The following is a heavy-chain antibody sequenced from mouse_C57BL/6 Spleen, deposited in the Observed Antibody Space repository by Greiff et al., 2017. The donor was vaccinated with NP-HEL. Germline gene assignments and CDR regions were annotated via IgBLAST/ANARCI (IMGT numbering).Heavy chain of an antibody. CDR1: GFTFSSYA. CDR3: ARVFIATVEEYFDY. CDR2: ISDGGSYT. Sequence: EVQLVESGGGLVKPGGSLKLSCAASGFTFSSYAMSWVRQTPEKRLEWVATISDGGSYTYYPDNVKGRLTISRDNAKNNLYLQMSHLKSEDTAMYYCARVFIATVEEYFDYWGQGTTLTVSS. D-gene: IGHD1-1*01. V-gene: IGHV5-4*01. J-gene: IGHJ2*01.